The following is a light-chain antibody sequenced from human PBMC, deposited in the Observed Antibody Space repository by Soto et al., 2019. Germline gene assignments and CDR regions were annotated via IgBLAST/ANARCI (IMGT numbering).Light chain of an antibody. CDR2: AAS. V-gene: IGKV1-12*01. Sequence: DIQMTQSPSSVSASVGDRVTITCRASQGISIWLAWYQQKPGKAPKLLIYAASSLQSGVPSRFSGSGSGTDFTLTISRLQPEDFASYYCQQANSCTLTFGGGTKVEIK. J-gene: IGKJ4*01. CDR3: QQANSCTLT. CDR1: QGISIW.